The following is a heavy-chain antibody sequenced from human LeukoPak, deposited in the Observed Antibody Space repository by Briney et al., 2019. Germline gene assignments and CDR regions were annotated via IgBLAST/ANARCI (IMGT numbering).Heavy chain of an antibody. D-gene: IGHD2-2*01. CDR1: GYSFTRYW. CDR2: IYPGDSDT. Sequence: GESLKISCKGSGYSFTRYWIGWVRQMPGKGLEWMGIIYPGDSDTRYSPSFQGQVTISADKSISTAYLQWSSLKASDTAMYYCARSYCSSTSCEDYYYYYGMDVWGQETTVTVSS. CDR3: ARSYCSSTSCEDYYYYYGMDV. J-gene: IGHJ6*02. V-gene: IGHV5-51*01.